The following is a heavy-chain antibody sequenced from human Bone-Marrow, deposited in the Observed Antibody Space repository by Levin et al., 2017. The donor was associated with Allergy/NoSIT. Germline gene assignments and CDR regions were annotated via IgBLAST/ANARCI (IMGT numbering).Heavy chain of an antibody. D-gene: IGHD3-22*01. Sequence: ASVKVSCKASGYTFTGYYLHWVRQAPGQGPEWMGWINPNSGGPNYAQKFQGRVTMTRDTSISTAYMELSRLRSDDTAVYYCARLSHYNDSCWGPETLVTVSS. J-gene: IGHJ4*02. CDR2: INPNSGGP. V-gene: IGHV1-2*02. CDR1: GYTFTGYY. CDR3: ARLSHYNDSC.